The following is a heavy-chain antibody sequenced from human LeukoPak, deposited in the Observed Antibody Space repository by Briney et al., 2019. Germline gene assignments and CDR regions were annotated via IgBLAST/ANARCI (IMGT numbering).Heavy chain of an antibody. CDR3: ARGKSDYDILTGYYNYYYYMDA. D-gene: IGHD3-9*01. CDR1: VFTFRSYW. V-gene: IGHV3-7*04. Sequence: PGGSLRLSCAASVFTFRSYWMSWVRQAPGGRLEWVANINQEGSEKYNVDSVKGRFTMSRDKSNNSLYLQMNSLRAEDTAVYYCARGKSDYDILTGYYNYYYYMDAWGKGTTVTVSS. CDR2: INQEGSEK. J-gene: IGHJ6*03.